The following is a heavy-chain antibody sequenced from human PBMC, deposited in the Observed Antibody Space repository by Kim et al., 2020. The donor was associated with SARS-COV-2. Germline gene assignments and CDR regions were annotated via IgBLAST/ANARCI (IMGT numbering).Heavy chain of an antibody. CDR3: AKAIQKLEGYCSGGSCYYYYYGMDV. V-gene: IGHV3-23*03. CDR2: IYSGGSST. CDR1: GFTFSSYA. D-gene: IGHD2-15*01. J-gene: IGHJ6*02. Sequence: GGSLRLSCAASGFTFSSYAMSWVRQAPGKGLEWVSVIYSGGSSTYYADSVKGRFTISRDNSKNTLYLQMNSLRAEDTAVYYCAKAIQKLEGYCSGGSCYYYYYGMDVWGQGTTVTVSS.